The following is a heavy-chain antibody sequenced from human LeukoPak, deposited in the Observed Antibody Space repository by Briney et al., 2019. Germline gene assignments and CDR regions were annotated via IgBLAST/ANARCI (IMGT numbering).Heavy chain of an antibody. CDR3: VRGGFYWFDP. CDR1: GFTLIDNY. CDR2: ISNRGDTI. V-gene: IGHV3-11*01. J-gene: IGHJ5*02. D-gene: IGHD1-26*01. Sequence: PGGSLRLSCAASGFTLIDNYMTWIRQAPGKGLEWVSSISNRGDTIYHADSVKGRFSISRDNAKNSLYLQMNDLRVDDTAVYYCVRGGFYWFDPWGQGTLVTVSS.